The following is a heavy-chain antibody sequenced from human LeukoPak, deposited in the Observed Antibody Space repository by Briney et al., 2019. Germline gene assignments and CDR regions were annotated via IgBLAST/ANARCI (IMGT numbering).Heavy chain of an antibody. CDR3: ARSYDFWSGSPGGYFDY. D-gene: IGHD3-3*01. V-gene: IGHV4-61*01. CDR2: IFYSGST. CDR1: GGSVSSDSYY. J-gene: IGHJ4*02. Sequence: SETLSLTCTVSGGSVSSDSYYWSWIWQPPGKGLEWIGYIFYSGSTSYNPSLKSRVTISVDTSKNQFSLKLSSVTAADTAVYYCARSYDFWSGSPGGYFDYWGQGTLVTVSS.